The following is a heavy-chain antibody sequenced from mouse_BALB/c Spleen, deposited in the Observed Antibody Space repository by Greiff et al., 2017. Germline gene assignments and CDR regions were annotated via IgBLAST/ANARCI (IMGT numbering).Heavy chain of an antibody. CDR3: AREVGSHFDY. CDR1: GYSFTGYY. J-gene: IGHJ2*01. V-gene: IGHV1-31*01. D-gene: IGHD2-2*01. Sequence: EVQLQQSGPELVKPGASVKISCKASGYSFTGYYMHWVKQSHVKSLEWIGRINPYNGATSYNQNFKDKASLTVDKSSSTAYMELHSLTSEDSAVYYCAREVGSHFDYWGQGTTRTVSS. CDR2: INPYNGAT.